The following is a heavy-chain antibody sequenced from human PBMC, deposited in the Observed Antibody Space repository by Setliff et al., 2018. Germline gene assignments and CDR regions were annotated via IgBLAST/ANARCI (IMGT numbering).Heavy chain of an antibody. CDR2: IRYDGSNK. J-gene: IGHJ5*02. V-gene: IGHV3-30*02. CDR3: ARGSQYQLPKHKGRVYNWFDP. Sequence: AGGSLRLSCATSGFTFSGYGMHWVRQAPGKGLEWVAFIRYDGSNKYYADSVKGRFTISRDNTKNSLYLQMNSLRGEDTAVYYCARGSQYQLPKHKGRVYNWFDPWGQGTLVTVSS. D-gene: IGHD2-2*01. CDR1: GFTFSGYG.